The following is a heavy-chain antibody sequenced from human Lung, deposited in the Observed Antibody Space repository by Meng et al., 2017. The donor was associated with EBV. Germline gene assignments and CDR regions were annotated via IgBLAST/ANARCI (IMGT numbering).Heavy chain of an antibody. V-gene: IGHV3-30*18. J-gene: IGHJ4*02. CDR1: GFTFSSYG. CDR2: ISYDGSNK. D-gene: IGHD4-17*01. CDR3: AKLYGDDEDY. Sequence: QVQLVGSGGGVCQPGRSPRLSCAASGFTFSSYGMHWVRQAPGKGLGWVAVISYDGSNKYYADSVKGRFTISRDNSKNTLYLQMNSLRAEDTAVYYCAKLYGDDEDYWGQGTLVTVSS.